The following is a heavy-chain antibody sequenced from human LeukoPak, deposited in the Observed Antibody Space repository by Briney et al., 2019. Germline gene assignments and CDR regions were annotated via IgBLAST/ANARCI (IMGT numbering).Heavy chain of an antibody. CDR1: GFTFSSYA. D-gene: IGHD6-13*01. Sequence: GRSLRLSCTASGFTFSSYAMHWVRRAPGKRLEEVAVIWYDGSNKFYSDSVKGRFTISRDNSKNTLYLQMNSLRVEDTAVYYCARDPAGKYSSSWFDYWGQGTLVTVSS. V-gene: IGHV3-33*01. J-gene: IGHJ4*02. CDR2: IWYDGSNK. CDR3: ARDPAGKYSSSWFDY.